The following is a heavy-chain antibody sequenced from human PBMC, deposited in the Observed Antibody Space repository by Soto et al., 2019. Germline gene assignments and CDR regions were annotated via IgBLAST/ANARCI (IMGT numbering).Heavy chain of an antibody. CDR1: GFTFDDYT. Sequence: GGSLRLSCAASGFTFDDYTMHWVRQAPGKGLEWVSLISWDGGSTYYADSVKGRFTISRDNSKNSLYLQMNSLRTEDTALYYCARAGWLQFFIDAFDIWGQGTMVTV. CDR2: ISWDGGST. J-gene: IGHJ3*02. V-gene: IGHV3-43*01. D-gene: IGHD5-12*01. CDR3: ARAGWLQFFIDAFDI.